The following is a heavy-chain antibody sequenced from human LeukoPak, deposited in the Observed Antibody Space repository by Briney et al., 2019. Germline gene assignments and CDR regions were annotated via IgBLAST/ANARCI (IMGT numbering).Heavy chain of an antibody. J-gene: IGHJ4*02. Sequence: GGSLRLSCAASGLIVTRNYMSWVRQAPGKGLEWVSVVYSSGSVFYADSVKGRFTISRDNSKNTLNLQMTNLRPEDTAVYYCAGGATVVTLDYWGQGTLSPSPQ. V-gene: IGHV3-66*02. CDR2: VYSSGSV. D-gene: IGHD4-23*01. CDR1: GLIVTRNY. CDR3: AGGATVVTLDY.